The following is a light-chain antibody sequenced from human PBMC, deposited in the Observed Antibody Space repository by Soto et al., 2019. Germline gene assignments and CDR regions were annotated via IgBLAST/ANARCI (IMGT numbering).Light chain of an antibody. CDR2: DAS. Sequence: EIVMTQSPATLAVSPGERATLSCRASQSVNSNLAWYRQKPGQAPRLLISDASTRATGVPARFSGSGSGTEFTLTIISLQSEDTGIYYCQQYNFWPPLTFGGGTMVEI. V-gene: IGKV3-15*01. CDR1: QSVNSN. CDR3: QQYNFWPPLT. J-gene: IGKJ4*01.